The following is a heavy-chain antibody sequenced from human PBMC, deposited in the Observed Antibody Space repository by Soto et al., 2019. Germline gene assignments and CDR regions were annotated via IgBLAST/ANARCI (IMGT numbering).Heavy chain of an antibody. CDR3: XXXXXXXXXXXXXXFDP. CDR2: ISGSGGST. CDR1: GLTFSSYA. J-gene: IGHJ5*02. Sequence: EVQLLESGGGLIQPGGSLRLSCAASGLTFSSYAMSWVRQXPGXGLEWVSAISGSGGSTYYADSVKGRFTISRDNXXXXXXXXXXXXXXXXXXXXXXXXXXXXXXXXXXXXFDPWGQGTLVTVSS. V-gene: IGHV3-23*01.